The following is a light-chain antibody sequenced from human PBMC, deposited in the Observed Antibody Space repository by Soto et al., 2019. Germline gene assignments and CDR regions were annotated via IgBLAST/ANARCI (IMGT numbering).Light chain of an antibody. CDR3: SSYTSGSVYV. CDR1: SSDVGGYNY. CDR2: DVS. J-gene: IGLJ1*01. Sequence: QSALTQPASVSGSPGQSITISCTGTSSDVGGYNYVSWYQQHPGKAPKLIIYDVSNRPSGVSNRFSGSKSGNTASLTISGLQAEDEADYYCSSYTSGSVYVFGTGTKLTVL. V-gene: IGLV2-14*01.